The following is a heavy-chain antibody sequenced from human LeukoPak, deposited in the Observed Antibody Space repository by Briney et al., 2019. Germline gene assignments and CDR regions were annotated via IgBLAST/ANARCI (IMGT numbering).Heavy chain of an antibody. Sequence: SETLSLTCTVSGGSISSSSYYWGWIRQPPGKGLEWIGSIYYSGSTNYNPSLKSRIYMSVDKSQNRFSLRLSSLTAADTAVYFCARVSGSGLYSKSFDPWGQGTLVIVSS. D-gene: IGHD3-10*01. V-gene: IGHV4-39*07. J-gene: IGHJ5*01. CDR3: ARVSGSGLYSKSFDP. CDR1: GGSISSSSYY. CDR2: IYYSGST.